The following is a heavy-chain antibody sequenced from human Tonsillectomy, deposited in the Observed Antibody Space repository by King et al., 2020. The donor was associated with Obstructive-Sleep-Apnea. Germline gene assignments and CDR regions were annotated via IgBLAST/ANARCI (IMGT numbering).Heavy chain of an antibody. Sequence: QLQESGPGLVKPSETLSLTCTVSGGSIISSSYYWGWIRQPPGKGLEWIGSIYYSGSTYYNPSPKSRVTISVATSKNQFSLKLSSVTAPDTAVYYCARHITMVRGVTGFDYWGQGTLVTVSS. CDR3: ARHITMVRGVTGFDY. V-gene: IGHV4-39*01. D-gene: IGHD3-10*01. CDR2: IYYSGST. CDR1: GGSIISSSYY. J-gene: IGHJ4*02.